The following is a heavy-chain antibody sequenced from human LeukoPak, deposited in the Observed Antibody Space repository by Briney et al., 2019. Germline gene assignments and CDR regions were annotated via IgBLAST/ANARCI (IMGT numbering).Heavy chain of an antibody. CDR3: ARAGRYYGSGSYSALDY. J-gene: IGHJ4*02. V-gene: IGHV4-31*03. CDR1: GGSISSGGYY. D-gene: IGHD3-10*01. CDR2: IYYSGST. Sequence: SQTLSLTCTVSGGSISSGGYYWSWIRQHPGKGLEWIGYIYYSGSTYYNPSLKSRVTISVDTSKNQFSLKLSSVTAADTAVYYCARAGRYYGSGSYSALDYWGQGTLVTVSS.